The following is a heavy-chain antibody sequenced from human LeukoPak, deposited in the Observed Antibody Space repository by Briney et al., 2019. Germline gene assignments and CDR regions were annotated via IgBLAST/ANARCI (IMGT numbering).Heavy chain of an antibody. CDR1: GFTFSNYG. V-gene: IGHV3-30*03. CDR3: AREGCSSTSCYVPVI. D-gene: IGHD2-2*01. Sequence: GRSLRLSCAASGFTFSNYGMHWVRQAPGKGLEWVAVISYDGSNKYYADSVKGRFTISRDNSKNTLYLQMNSLRAEDTAVYYCAREGCSSTSCYVPVIWGQGTLVTVSS. CDR2: ISYDGSNK. J-gene: IGHJ4*02.